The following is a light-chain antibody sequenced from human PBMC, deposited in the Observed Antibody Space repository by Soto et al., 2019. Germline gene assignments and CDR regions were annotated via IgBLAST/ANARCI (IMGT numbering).Light chain of an antibody. V-gene: IGKV3-20*01. J-gene: IGKJ1*01. CDR1: QTVNSDY. CDR2: ATS. Sequence: EIVLAQSPATLSLSPGETATLSCRASQTVNSDYLAWFQQRPGQAPRLLIFATSRRATDIPDRFSGSGSGTDFTLAIRRLEPEDFAVYYCHQFGYSPRTFGQGTKVDIK. CDR3: HQFGYSPRT.